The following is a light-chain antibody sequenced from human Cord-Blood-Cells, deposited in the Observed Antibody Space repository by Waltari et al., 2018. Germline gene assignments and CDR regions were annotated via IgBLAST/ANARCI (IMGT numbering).Light chain of an antibody. CDR3: SSYAGSNYYV. V-gene: IGLV2-8*01. CDR1: SSDVGGYNS. J-gene: IGLJ1*01. Sequence: QSALTQPPSASGSPGQSVTISCTGTSSDVGGYNSVSWYQQHPGKAPKLMIYEVSKRPSGVPDRFSGSKSGNTASLTVSGLQAEDEADYYCSSYAGSNYYVFGTGTKVTVL. CDR2: EVS.